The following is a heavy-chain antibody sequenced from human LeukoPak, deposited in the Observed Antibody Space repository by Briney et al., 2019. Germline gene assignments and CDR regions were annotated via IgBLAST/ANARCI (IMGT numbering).Heavy chain of an antibody. CDR1: GFTFSSYE. V-gene: IGHV3-48*03. CDR2: ISSSGSNI. J-gene: IGHJ3*02. Sequence: GGSLRLSCAASGFTFSSYEMNWVRQAPGKGLEWVSYISSSGSNIYYADSVKGRFTISRDNAKNSLYLQMNSLRAEDTAVYYCARGAGTFAFDIWGQGTMVTVSS. D-gene: IGHD6-19*01. CDR3: ARGAGTFAFDI.